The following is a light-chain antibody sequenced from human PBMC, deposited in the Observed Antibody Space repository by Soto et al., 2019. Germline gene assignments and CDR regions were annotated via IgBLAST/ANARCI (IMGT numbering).Light chain of an antibody. J-gene: IGLJ3*02. V-gene: IGLV2-23*01. Sequence: QPVLTQPASVSGSPGQSITISCTGTSSDVGSYNLVSWYQQHPGKAPKLMIYEGSKRPSGVSNRFSGSKSGNTASLTISGLQAEDEADYYCSSYAGSSTSFGGGTKLTVL. CDR1: SSDVGSYNL. CDR2: EGS. CDR3: SSYAGSSTS.